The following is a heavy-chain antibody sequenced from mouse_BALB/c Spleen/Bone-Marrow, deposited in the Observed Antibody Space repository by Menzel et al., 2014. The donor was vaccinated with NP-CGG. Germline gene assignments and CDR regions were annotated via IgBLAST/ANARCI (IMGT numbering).Heavy chain of an antibody. CDR1: GFNIKDTY. CDR2: IDPANGNT. V-gene: IGHV14-3*02. J-gene: IGHJ1*01. CDR3: ARYDYGWYFYV. Sequence: VHVKQSGAELVKPGASVKLSCTASGFNIKDTYMHWVKQRPEQGLEWIGRIDPANGNTKYDPKFQGKATITAGTSSNTAYLQLSSLTSGDTAVYYCARYDYGWYFYVWGAGTTVTVSS. D-gene: IGHD1-1*01.